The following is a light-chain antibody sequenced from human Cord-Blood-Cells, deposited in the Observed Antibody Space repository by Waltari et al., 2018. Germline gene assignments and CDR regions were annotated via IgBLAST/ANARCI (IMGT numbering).Light chain of an antibody. Sequence: DIVLTQSPDSLAVSLCGRAGINCKSSQRVLYSSNTKNHLAWYQQQPGQPPNLLIYCASTRESGVPDRFSRSCSGTDVTLCVSCLDTEDVAVYGCQQNQSTPLTFDGGPKVEI. J-gene: IGKJ4*02. CDR2: CAS. CDR1: QRVLYSSNTKNH. CDR3: QQNQSTPLT. V-gene: IGKV4-1*01.